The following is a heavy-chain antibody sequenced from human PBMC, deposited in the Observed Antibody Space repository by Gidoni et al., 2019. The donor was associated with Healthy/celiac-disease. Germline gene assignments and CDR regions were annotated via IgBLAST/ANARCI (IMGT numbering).Heavy chain of an antibody. Sequence: QVQLVQSGAEVKKPGSSVKVSCKASGGTFSSYAISWVRQAPGQGLEWMGGIIPIFGTANYAQKFQGRVTITADKSTSTAYMELSSLRSEDTAVYYCARVGYSYGRPYYYYYMDVWGKGTTVTVSS. D-gene: IGHD5-18*01. CDR2: IIPIFGTA. CDR1: GGTFSSYA. CDR3: ARVGYSYGRPYYYYYMDV. V-gene: IGHV1-69*06. J-gene: IGHJ6*03.